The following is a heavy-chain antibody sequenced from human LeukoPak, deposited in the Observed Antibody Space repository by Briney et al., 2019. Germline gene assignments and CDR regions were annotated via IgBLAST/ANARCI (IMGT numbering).Heavy chain of an antibody. CDR1: GFTFSSHL. J-gene: IGHJ4*02. CDR3: VRKFATGD. D-gene: IGHD1-14*01. V-gene: IGHV3-74*01. CDR2: VKSDGTAT. Sequence: PGGSLRLSCAASGFTFSSHLMQWVRQAQGTGLVWVSSVKSDGTATNYADSVKGRFTISRDNAKNTLYLQMNSLRVEDTAVYYCVRKFATGDWGQGTLVTVSS.